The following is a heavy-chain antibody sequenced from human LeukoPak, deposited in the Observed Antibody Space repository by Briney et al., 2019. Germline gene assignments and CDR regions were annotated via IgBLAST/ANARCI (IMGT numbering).Heavy chain of an antibody. J-gene: IGHJ6*02. CDR1: GFTLSNSW. V-gene: IGHV3-74*01. CDR3: ARDQYSYGYGYYYYYYGMDV. Sequence: PGGSLRLSCAASGFTLSNSWMHWVRQAPGKGLVWVSRIDPDGNTDYADSVKGRFTISRDNAKNSLYLQMNSLRAEDTAVYYCARDQYSYGYGYYYYYYGMDVWGQGTTVTVSS. CDR2: IDPDGNT. D-gene: IGHD5-18*01.